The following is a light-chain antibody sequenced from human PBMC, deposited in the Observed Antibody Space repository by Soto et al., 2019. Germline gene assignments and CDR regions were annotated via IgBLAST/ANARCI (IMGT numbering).Light chain of an antibody. Sequence: QSVLPQPASVSGSPGQSITISCTGTSSDVGGYNYVSWYQQHPGKAPKLMIYDVSNRPSGVSNRFSGSKSGNTASLTISGLQAEDEADYYCSSYTSSSTPPFGTGTKVTVL. CDR3: SSYTSSSTPP. V-gene: IGLV2-14*01. J-gene: IGLJ1*01. CDR2: DVS. CDR1: SSDVGGYNY.